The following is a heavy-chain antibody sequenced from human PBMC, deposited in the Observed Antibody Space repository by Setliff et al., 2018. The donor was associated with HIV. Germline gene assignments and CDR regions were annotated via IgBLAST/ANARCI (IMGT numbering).Heavy chain of an antibody. D-gene: IGHD6-13*01. V-gene: IGHV4-59*12. CDR3: ARDIQAAGTGWFDP. J-gene: IGHJ5*02. CDR2: IYYSGST. CDR1: GGSISSYY. Sequence: SETLSLTCTVSGGSISSYYWSWIRQPPGKGLEWIGYIYYSGSTNYNPSLKSRVTISVDTSKNQFSLKLSSVTAADTAVYYCARDIQAAGTGWFDPWGQGTLVTVSS.